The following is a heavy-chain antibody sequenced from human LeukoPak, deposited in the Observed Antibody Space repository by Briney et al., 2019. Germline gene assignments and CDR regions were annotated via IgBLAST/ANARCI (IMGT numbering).Heavy chain of an antibody. CDR1: GGSVSSGTYY. CDR3: ARRSSWYFDY. D-gene: IGHD6-13*01. CDR2: MSYSGIT. J-gene: IGHJ4*02. Sequence: SETLSLTCTVSGGSVSSGTYYWSWIRQPPGKGLEWIGYMSYSGITNYNPSLKTRVTISRDTSKNQFSLKLNSVTAADTAVYYCARRSSWYFDYWGQGSLVTVSS. V-gene: IGHV4-61*01.